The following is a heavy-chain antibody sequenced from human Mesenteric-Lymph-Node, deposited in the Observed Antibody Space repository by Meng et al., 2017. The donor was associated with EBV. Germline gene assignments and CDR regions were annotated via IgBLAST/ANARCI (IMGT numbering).Heavy chain of an antibody. J-gene: IGHJ4*02. Sequence: QLEQSGAEVKKPGSSVKVSCKATVGTFSSYAISWVRQAPGQGLEWMGWISGYNGNANYAQKLQGRVTMTTDTSTSTVHMELRSLRSDDTAVYYCARGYTGYAFLDYWGQGILVTVSS. CDR3: ARGYTGYAFLDY. CDR2: ISGYNGNA. V-gene: IGHV1-18*01. CDR1: VGTFSSYA. D-gene: IGHD5-12*01.